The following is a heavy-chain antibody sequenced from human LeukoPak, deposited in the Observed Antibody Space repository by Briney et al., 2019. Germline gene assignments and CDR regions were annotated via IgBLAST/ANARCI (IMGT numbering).Heavy chain of an antibody. CDR1: GGSFSSYA. V-gene: IGHV1-69*01. Sequence: GSSVKVSCKASGGSFSSYAISWVRQAPGQGLEWMGGIIPIFGTANYAQKFQGRVTITADESTSTAYMELSSLRSEDTAVYYCASRYCSSTRCTAESFLDYWGQGTLVTVSS. J-gene: IGHJ4*02. CDR2: IIPIFGTA. CDR3: ASRYCSSTRCTAESFLDY. D-gene: IGHD2-2*01.